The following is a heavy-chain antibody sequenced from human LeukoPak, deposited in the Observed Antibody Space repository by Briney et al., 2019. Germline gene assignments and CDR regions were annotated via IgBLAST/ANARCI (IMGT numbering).Heavy chain of an antibody. V-gene: IGHV3-23*01. CDR2: ISASGADT. D-gene: IGHD3-10*01. J-gene: IGHJ4*02. CDR3: AKQLDSANYYPTGDDY. Sequence: PGGSLRLSCAASGFTLSSYATSWVRQAPGKGLEWVSAISASGADTYYADSVKGRFTISRDTSKNTVYLQMNSLRDEDTAVYYCAKQLDSANYYPTGDDYWGQGTLVTVSS. CDR1: GFTLSSYA.